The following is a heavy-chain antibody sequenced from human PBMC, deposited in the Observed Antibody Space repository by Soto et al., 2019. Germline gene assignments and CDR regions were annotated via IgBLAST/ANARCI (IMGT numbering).Heavy chain of an antibody. D-gene: IGHD3-10*01. J-gene: IGHJ1*01. CDR1: GFTFSSYA. CDR2: ISGSGGST. V-gene: IGHV3-23*01. Sequence: EVQLLESGGDLVQPGGSLRLSCTASGFTFSSYAMSWVRQAPGEGLEWVSAISGSGGSTFYADSVKGRFTISRDNSKNTLYLQMDSLRAEDTAVYYCAKRYYYERWGQGTLVTVSS. CDR3: AKRYYYER.